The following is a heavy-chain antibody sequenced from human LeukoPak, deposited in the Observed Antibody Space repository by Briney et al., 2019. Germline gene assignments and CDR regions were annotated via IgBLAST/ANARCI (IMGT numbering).Heavy chain of an antibody. Sequence: GGSLRLSCAASGFTFSNYAMHWVRQAPGKGLEWVAVISYDGSNKYYADSVKGRCAFSRDNSKNTLYLQMNSLRPEDTAVYYCARPHTHYYDSSGYYYPSRGQGTLVTVFS. D-gene: IGHD3-22*01. CDR3: ARPHTHYYDSSGYYYPS. J-gene: IGHJ4*02. V-gene: IGHV3-30*09. CDR2: ISYDGSNK. CDR1: GFTFSNYA.